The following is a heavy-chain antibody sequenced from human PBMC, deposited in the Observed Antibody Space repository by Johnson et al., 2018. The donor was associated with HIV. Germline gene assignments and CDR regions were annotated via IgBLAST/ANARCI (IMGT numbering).Heavy chain of an antibody. D-gene: IGHD1-1*01. CDR2: MSGSGGST. Sequence: EKLVESGGGLVQPGGSLRLSCAASGFTFSSYAMSWVRQAPGQGLEWVSAMSGSGGSTYYADPVNGRFTISSDESKNTLFLEMDSLRPEDTALYYCARESRSGTGNVPGRHALDVWGQGTMVTVSS. V-gene: IGHV3-23*04. CDR1: GFTFSSYA. CDR3: ARESRSGTGNVPGRHALDV. J-gene: IGHJ3*01.